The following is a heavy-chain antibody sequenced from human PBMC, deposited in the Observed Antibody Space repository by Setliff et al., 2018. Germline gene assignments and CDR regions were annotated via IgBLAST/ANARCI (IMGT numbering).Heavy chain of an antibody. J-gene: IGHJ5*02. V-gene: IGHV4-38-2*01. Sequence: SETLSLTCAVSGYSISSGFSWVWIRQSPGKGLEWIGRILFSGDTYYNPSLNSRVTISADTSKNQFSLKVSSVTAADTAVYYCARTTGSTHNWLDPWGPGTLVTVSS. CDR2: ILFSGDT. CDR1: GYSISSGFS. CDR3: ARTTGSTHNWLDP. D-gene: IGHD1-1*01.